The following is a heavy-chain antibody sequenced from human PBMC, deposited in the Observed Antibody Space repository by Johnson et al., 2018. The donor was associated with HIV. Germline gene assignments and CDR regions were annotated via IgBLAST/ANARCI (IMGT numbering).Heavy chain of an antibody. CDR3: ARPYYYDSSGRDAFDI. CDR1: GFTFSSYG. Sequence: QVQLVESGGGVVQPGGSLRLSCAASGFTFSSYGMHWVRQAQGKGLEWVAFIRYDGSNKYYADSVKGRFTISRDNSKNTLYLQMDSLRTEDTAVYYCARPYYYDSSGRDAFDIWGQGTMVTVSS. J-gene: IGHJ3*02. CDR2: IRYDGSNK. D-gene: IGHD3-22*01. V-gene: IGHV3-30*02.